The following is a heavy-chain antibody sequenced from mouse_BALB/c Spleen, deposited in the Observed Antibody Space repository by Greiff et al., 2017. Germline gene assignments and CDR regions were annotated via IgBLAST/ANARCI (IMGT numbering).Heavy chain of an antibody. Sequence: EVKLMESGPGLVKPSQSLSLTCTVTGYSITSDYAWNWIRQFPGNKLEWMGYISYSGSTSYNPSLKSRISITRDTSKNQFFLQLNSVTTEDTATYYCARGEAYYRYDYGKYAMDYWGQGTSVTVSS. CDR2: ISYSGST. CDR1: GYSITSDYA. CDR3: ARGEAYYRYDYGKYAMDY. V-gene: IGHV3-2*02. J-gene: IGHJ4*01. D-gene: IGHD2-14*01.